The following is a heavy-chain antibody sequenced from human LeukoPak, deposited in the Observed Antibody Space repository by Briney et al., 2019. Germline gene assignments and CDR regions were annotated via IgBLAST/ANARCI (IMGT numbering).Heavy chain of an antibody. CDR3: ARDRSQWLASYFFDY. J-gene: IGHJ4*02. Sequence: GRSLRLSCAASGFTFSSYDMNWVRQAPGQGLEWVSHISGSGSTIYYADSVKGRFTIARDNAKNSLYLQMNSLRAEDTAVYYCARDRSQWLASYFFDYWGQGTLVTVSS. CDR1: GFTFSSYD. V-gene: IGHV3-48*03. CDR2: ISGSGSTI. D-gene: IGHD6-19*01.